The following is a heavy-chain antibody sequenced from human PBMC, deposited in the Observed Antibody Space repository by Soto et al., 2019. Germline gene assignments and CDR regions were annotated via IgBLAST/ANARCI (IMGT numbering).Heavy chain of an antibody. CDR2: ISGDNVNT. Sequence: GASVKISCTASGYNFTTYGISWVRQAPGQGLEWMGWISGDNVNTKSAQKIQGRITMTTDTSAGTAYMELRSLRSDDTAVYFCARVTLKAGNWFDPWGQGTLVTVS. J-gene: IGHJ5*02. V-gene: IGHV1-18*01. CDR1: GYNFTTYG. CDR3: ARVTLKAGNWFDP.